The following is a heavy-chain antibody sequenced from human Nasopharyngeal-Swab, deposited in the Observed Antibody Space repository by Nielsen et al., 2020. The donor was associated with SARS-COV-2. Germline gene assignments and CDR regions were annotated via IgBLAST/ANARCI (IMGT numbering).Heavy chain of an antibody. CDR2: VHWDDGK. Sequence: RQAPGKALEWLALVHWDDGKRYSPSLKSRLTITKDTSKNQVVLTMTNVDPVDTATYYCARGYRLIRGFDYWGQGTLVTVSS. D-gene: IGHD2-2*01. J-gene: IGHJ4*02. CDR3: ARGYRLIRGFDY. V-gene: IGHV2-5*02.